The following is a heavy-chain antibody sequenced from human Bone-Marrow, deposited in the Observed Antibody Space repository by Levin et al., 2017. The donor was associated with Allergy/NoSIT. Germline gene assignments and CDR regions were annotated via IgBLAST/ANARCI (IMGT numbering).Heavy chain of an antibody. V-gene: IGHV3-43*01. CDR1: GFTFNDYT. D-gene: IGHD6-19*01. CDR3: AKDLSPRIAVTGNIEY. Sequence: GGSLRLSCAASGFTFNDYTMHWVRQAPQRGLEWVSLISWDASTTYYADSVRGRFTISRDNSKNALYLQMNSLTTEDTALYYCAKDLSPRIAVTGNIEYWGQGTLVTGSS. J-gene: IGHJ4*02. CDR2: ISWDASTT.